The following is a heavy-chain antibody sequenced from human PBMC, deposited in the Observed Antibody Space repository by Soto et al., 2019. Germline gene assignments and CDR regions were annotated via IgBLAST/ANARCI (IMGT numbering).Heavy chain of an antibody. CDR3: AKDLTVAGTYDY. Sequence: PGGSLRLSCAASGFTFSSYSMSWVRQAPGKGLEWVSAISGSGGSTYYADSVKGRFTISRDNSKNTLYLQMNSLRAEDTAVYYCAKDLTVAGTYDYWGQGTLVTVSS. D-gene: IGHD6-19*01. CDR2: ISGSGGST. CDR1: GFTFSSYS. J-gene: IGHJ4*02. V-gene: IGHV3-23*01.